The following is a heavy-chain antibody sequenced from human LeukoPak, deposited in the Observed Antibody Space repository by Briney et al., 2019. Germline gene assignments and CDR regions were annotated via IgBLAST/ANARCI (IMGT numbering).Heavy chain of an antibody. V-gene: IGHV4-59*01. D-gene: IGHD5-18*01. CDR1: GGSITSYY. CDR2: IYYSGST. J-gene: IGHJ4*02. Sequence: SETLSLTCTVSGGSITSYYWSWIRQPPGKGLEWIGYIYYSGSTNYNPSLKSRVTISVDTSKNQFSLKLSSVTAADTALYYCARENGYRYDYWGQGTLVTVSS. CDR3: ARENGYRYDY.